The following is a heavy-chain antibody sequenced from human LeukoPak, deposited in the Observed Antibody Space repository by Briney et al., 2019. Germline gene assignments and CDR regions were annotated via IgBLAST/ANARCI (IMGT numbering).Heavy chain of an antibody. CDR1: GYTFTGYY. V-gene: IGHV1-2*02. D-gene: IGHD2-2*01. CDR3: ARAGCGIIVVVPAAIGAFDI. J-gene: IGHJ3*02. Sequence: ASVKVSRKASGYTFTGYYMHWVRQAPGQGREWMGWINPNSGGTNHAQKFQGRVTMTRDTSISTAYMELSRLRSDDTAVYYCARAGCGIIVVVPAAIGAFDIWGQETMVTVSS. CDR2: INPNSGGT.